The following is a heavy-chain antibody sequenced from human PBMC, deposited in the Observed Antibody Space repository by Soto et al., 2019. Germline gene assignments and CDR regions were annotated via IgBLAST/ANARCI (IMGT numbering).Heavy chain of an antibody. Sequence: ASVKVSCKASGYTFTSYYMHWVRQALGQGLEWMGIINPSGGSTSYAQKFQGRVTMTRDTSTSTVYMELSSLRSEDTAVYYCARVEGANYYGSGNSYGMDVWGQGATVTVSS. CDR3: ARVEGANYYGSGNSYGMDV. CDR2: INPSGGST. V-gene: IGHV1-46*01. CDR1: GYTFTSYY. J-gene: IGHJ6*02. D-gene: IGHD3-10*01.